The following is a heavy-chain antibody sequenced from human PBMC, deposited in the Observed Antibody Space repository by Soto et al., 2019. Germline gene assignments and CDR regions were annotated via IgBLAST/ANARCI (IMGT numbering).Heavy chain of an antibody. CDR2: INHSGST. D-gene: IGHD6-6*01. J-gene: IGHJ6*02. V-gene: IGHV4-34*01. Sequence: SETLSLTCAVYGGSFSGYYWSWIRQPPGKGLEWIGEINHSGSTNYNPSLKSRVTISVDTSKNQFSLKLSSVTAADTAVYYCARGRVAARPRKLKGYGMDVWGQGTTVTVSS. CDR1: GGSFSGYY. CDR3: ARGRVAARPRKLKGYGMDV.